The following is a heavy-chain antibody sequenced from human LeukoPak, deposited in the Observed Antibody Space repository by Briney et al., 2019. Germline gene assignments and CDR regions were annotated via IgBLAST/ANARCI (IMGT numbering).Heavy chain of an antibody. Sequence: SVKVSCKASGGTFSSYAISWVRQAPGQGLEWMGGIIPIFGTANYAQKFQGRVTITADESTSTAYMELSSLRSEDTAVYYCAAVKTYYYDSSGYYFPLNAFDIWGQGTMVTVSS. D-gene: IGHD3-22*01. CDR3: AAVKTYYYDSSGYYFPLNAFDI. J-gene: IGHJ3*02. CDR1: GGTFSSYA. V-gene: IGHV1-69*13. CDR2: IIPIFGTA.